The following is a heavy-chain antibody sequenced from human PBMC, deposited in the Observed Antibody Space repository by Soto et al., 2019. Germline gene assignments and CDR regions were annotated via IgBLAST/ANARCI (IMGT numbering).Heavy chain of an antibody. V-gene: IGHV3-23*01. CDR1: GFTFSSYT. D-gene: IGHD6-13*01. CDR3: AKAGEPGYSSSWYFDY. J-gene: IGHJ4*02. CDR2: ISGSGGST. Sequence: EVQLLESGGGLVQPGGSLRLSCAASGFTFSSYTMSWVRQAPGKGLEWVSAISGSGGSTYYADSVKGRFTISRDNSKNTLYLQMNSLRAEDTAVYYCAKAGEPGYSSSWYFDYWGQGTLVTVSS.